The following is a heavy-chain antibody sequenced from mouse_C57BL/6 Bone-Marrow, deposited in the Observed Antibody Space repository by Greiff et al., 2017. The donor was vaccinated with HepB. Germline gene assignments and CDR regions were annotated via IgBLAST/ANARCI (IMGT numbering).Heavy chain of an antibody. J-gene: IGHJ4*01. Sequence: VQLQQSGAELVKPGASVKLSCKASGYTFTSYWMHWVKQRPGQGLEWIGMIHPNSGSTNSNEKFKSKATLTVDKSSSTAYMQLSSLTSEDSAVYYWARIYYGNYWAMDYWGQGTSVTVSS. CDR3: ARIYYGNYWAMDY. D-gene: IGHD2-1*01. CDR1: GYTFTSYW. CDR2: IHPNSGST. V-gene: IGHV1-64*01.